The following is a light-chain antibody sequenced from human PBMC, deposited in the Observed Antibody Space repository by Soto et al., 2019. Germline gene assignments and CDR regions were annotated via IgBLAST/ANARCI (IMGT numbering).Light chain of an antibody. CDR3: QQASSFPIT. CDR1: QAISNY. Sequence: DLQITQSPSSLSASVGDRVTITCRASQAISNYLAWYQQKPGKVPKLLIYAASTLQSGVPSRFSGSGSGTDFTLTISSLQPEDFATYYCQQASSFPITFGQGTRLEIK. CDR2: AAS. J-gene: IGKJ5*01. V-gene: IGKV1-27*01.